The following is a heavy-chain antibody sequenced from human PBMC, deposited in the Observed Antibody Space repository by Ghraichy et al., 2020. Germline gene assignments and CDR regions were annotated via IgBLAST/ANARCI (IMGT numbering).Heavy chain of an antibody. V-gene: IGHV1-8*01. D-gene: IGHD6-13*01. J-gene: IGHJ6*02. CDR3: ARHQSSSWYFYYYGMDV. CDR1: GYTFTSYD. CDR2: MNPNSGNT. Sequence: ASVKVSCKASGYTFTSYDINWVRQATGQGLEWMGWMNPNSGNTGYAQKFQGRVTMTRNTSISTAYMELSSLRSEDTAVYYCARHQSSSWYFYYYGMDVWGQGTTVTVSS.